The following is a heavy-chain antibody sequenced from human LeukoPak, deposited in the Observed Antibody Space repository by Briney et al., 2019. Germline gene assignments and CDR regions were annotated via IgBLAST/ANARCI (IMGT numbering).Heavy chain of an antibody. J-gene: IGHJ4*02. Sequence: PGGSLRLSCAASGFTFSSYAMHWVRQAPGKGLEWVAVISYDGSNKYYADSVKGRFTISRDNSKNTLYLQMNSLRAEDTAVYYCARAPRGSYFGLDYWGQGTLVTVSS. CDR2: ISYDGSNK. CDR1: GFTFSSYA. D-gene: IGHD1-26*01. V-gene: IGHV3-30-3*01. CDR3: ARAPRGSYFGLDY.